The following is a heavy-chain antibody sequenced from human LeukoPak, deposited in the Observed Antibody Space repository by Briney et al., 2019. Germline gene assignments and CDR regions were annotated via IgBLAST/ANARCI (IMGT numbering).Heavy chain of an antibody. CDR2: VRYDGGSI. D-gene: IGHD6-25*01. CDR1: GFTFSSYG. CDR3: VKDHSSGLLG. V-gene: IGHV3-30*02. Sequence: GGSLRLSCAASGFTFSSYGMRWVRQAPGKGLEWVAFVRYDGGSIYYVDSVKGRFIISRDNSKDTLYLQMNSLRIEDTAVYHCVKDHSSGLLGWGQGTLVTVSS. J-gene: IGHJ4*02.